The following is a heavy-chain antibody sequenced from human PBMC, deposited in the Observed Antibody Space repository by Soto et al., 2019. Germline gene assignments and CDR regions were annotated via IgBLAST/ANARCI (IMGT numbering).Heavy chain of an antibody. CDR3: ARRDTATDFDY. V-gene: IGHV4-59*08. CDR1: GGSISSYY. Sequence: QVQLQESGPGLVKPSETLSLTCTVSGGSISSYYWSWIRQPPGKGLEWIGYIYYSGSTNYNPSLRRRVTMAVDTSKNRFSLKLSSVTAADTAVYYCARRDTATDFDYWGQGTLVTVSS. D-gene: IGHD5-18*01. CDR2: IYYSGST. J-gene: IGHJ4*02.